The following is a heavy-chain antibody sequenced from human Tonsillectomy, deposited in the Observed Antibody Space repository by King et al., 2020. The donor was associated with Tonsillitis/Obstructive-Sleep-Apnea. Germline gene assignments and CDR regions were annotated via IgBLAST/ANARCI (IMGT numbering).Heavy chain of an antibody. J-gene: IGHJ4*02. CDR2: IYWDDDK. D-gene: IGHD3-10*01. Sequence: TLQESGPTLVKPPQTLTLTCTFSGFSLSTSGVGVGWIRQPPGKALEWLAVIYWDDDKLYSPSLKSRLTITKDTSKNQVVLTMTNMDPVDTATYSCARLMVRGVFRPFDYWGQGTLVTVSS. CDR3: ARLMVRGVFRPFDY. CDR1: GFSLSTSGVG. V-gene: IGHV2-5*02.